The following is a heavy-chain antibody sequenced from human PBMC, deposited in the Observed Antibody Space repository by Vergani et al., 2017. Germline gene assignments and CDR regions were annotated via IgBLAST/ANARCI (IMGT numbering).Heavy chain of an antibody. Sequence: QVQLQESGPGLVKPSQTLSLTCTVSGGSISSYYWSWIRQPPGKGLEWIGSIYYSGSTYYNPSLKSRVTISVDTSKDQFSLKLSSVTAADTAVYYCATEDFSSSWYQWGQGTLVTVSS. CDR2: IYYSGST. D-gene: IGHD6-13*01. CDR1: GGSISSYY. CDR3: ATEDFSSSWYQ. J-gene: IGHJ4*02. V-gene: IGHV4-59*05.